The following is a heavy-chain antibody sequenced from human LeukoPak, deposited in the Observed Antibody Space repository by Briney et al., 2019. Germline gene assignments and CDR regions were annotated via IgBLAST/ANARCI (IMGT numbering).Heavy chain of an antibody. Sequence: GESLKISCKGSGYSFSNYWIGWVRQMPGKGLEWMGIIYPGDSDTRYSPSFQGQVTISADKSISTTYLQWSSLKASDTAMYYCAKSLRATYGPDYFHYWGQGTLVTVSS. J-gene: IGHJ4*02. V-gene: IGHV5-51*01. CDR3: AKSLRATYGPDYFHY. CDR1: GYSFSNYW. D-gene: IGHD1-26*01. CDR2: IYPGDSDT.